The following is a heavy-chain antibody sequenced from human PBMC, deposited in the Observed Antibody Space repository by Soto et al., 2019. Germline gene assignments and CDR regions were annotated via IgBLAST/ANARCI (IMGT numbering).Heavy chain of an antibody. CDR3: AREPVDTAMVNYYYGMDV. V-gene: IGHV4-59*12. Sequence: KTSETLSLTCTVSGGSISSYYWSWIRQPPGKGLEWIGYIYYGGSTNYNPSLKSRVTISVDTSKNQFSLKLSSVTAADTAVYYCAREPVDTAMVNYYYGMDVWGQGTTVTVSS. CDR2: IYYGGST. J-gene: IGHJ6*02. CDR1: GGSISSYY. D-gene: IGHD5-18*01.